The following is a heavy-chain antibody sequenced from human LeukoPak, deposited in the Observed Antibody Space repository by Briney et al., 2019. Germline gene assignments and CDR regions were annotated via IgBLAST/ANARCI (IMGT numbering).Heavy chain of an antibody. CDR1: GFTFSSYW. J-gene: IGHJ4*02. Sequence: PGGSLRLSCAASGFTFSSYWMNWARQAPGKGLEWVSAISGSGGSTYYADSVKGRFTISRDNSKNTLYLQMNSLRAEDTAVYYCAKDLNYDSSGYYDYWGQGTLVTVSS. D-gene: IGHD3-22*01. V-gene: IGHV3-23*01. CDR3: AKDLNYDSSGYYDY. CDR2: ISGSGGST.